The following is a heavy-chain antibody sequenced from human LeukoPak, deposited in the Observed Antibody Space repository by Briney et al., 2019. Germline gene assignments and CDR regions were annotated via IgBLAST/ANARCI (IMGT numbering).Heavy chain of an antibody. CDR3: ARGNRHYDILTGYYNDWFDP. Sequence: GASVKVSCKTSGYTFTSYGISWVRQAPGQGLEWMGWISAYNGNTSYAQKLQGRVTMTTDTSTSTAYMELRSLRSDDTAVYYCARGNRHYDILTGYYNDWFDPWGQGTLVTVSS. CDR1: GYTFTSYG. D-gene: IGHD3-9*01. CDR2: ISAYNGNT. J-gene: IGHJ5*02. V-gene: IGHV1-18*01.